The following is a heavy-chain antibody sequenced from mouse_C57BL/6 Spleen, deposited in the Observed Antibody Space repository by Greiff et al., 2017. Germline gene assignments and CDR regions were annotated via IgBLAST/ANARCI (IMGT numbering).Heavy chain of an antibody. CDR1: GYTFTSYW. D-gene: IGHD2-3*01. V-gene: IGHV1-50*01. CDR3: ARKSNGYYEGVGDY. J-gene: IGHJ2*01. CDR2: IDPSDSYT. Sequence: QVQLKQSGAELVKPGASVKLSCKASGYTFTSYWMQWVKQRPGQGLEWIGEIDPSDSYTNYNQKFKGKATLTVDTSSSTAYMQLSSLTSEDSAVYYCARKSNGYYEGVGDYWGQGTTLTVSS.